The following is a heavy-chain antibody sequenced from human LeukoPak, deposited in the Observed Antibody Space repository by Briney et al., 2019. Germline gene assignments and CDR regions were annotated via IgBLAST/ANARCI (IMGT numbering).Heavy chain of an antibody. Sequence: PSETLSLTCTVSGGSISSSSYYWGWLRQPPGKGLEWIGSIYYSGSTYYNPSLKSRVTISVDTSKNQFSLKVTSVTAADTAVYYCVRHGGGYCSGGSFYVDYWGQGTLVTVSS. D-gene: IGHD2-15*01. J-gene: IGHJ4*02. CDR2: IYYSGST. CDR3: VRHGGGYCSGGSFYVDY. V-gene: IGHV4-39*01. CDR1: GGSISSSSYY.